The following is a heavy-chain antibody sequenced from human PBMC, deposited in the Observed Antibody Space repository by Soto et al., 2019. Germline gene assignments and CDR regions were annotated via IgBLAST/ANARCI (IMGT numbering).Heavy chain of an antibody. CDR1: GFSFRNYV. CDR2: IWNDGSKK. J-gene: IGHJ4*02. V-gene: IGHV3-33*01. Sequence: GGSLRLSCAASGFSFRNYVMHWVRQAPGKGLEWVAVIWNDGSKKYYGDSVKGRFSISRDNANNTLYLQMKSLRAEDTAVYSCARDDTVSTSDYFGYWGQRAMVTVSS. D-gene: IGHD4-17*01. CDR3: ARDDTVSTSDYFGY.